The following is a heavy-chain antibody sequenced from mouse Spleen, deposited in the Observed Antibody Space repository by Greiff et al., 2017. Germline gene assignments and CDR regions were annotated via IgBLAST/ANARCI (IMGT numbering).Heavy chain of an antibody. CDR1: GYTFTSYW. D-gene: IGHD1-1*01. CDR2: IDPSDSYT. J-gene: IGHJ2*01. Sequence: QVQLQQPGAELVRPGTSVKLSCKASGYTFTSYWMHWVKQRPGQGLEWIGVIDPSDSYTNYNQKFKGKATLTVDTSSSTAYMQLSSLTSEDSAVYYCARGYYGRAYFDYWGQGTTLTVSS. CDR3: ARGYYGRAYFDY. V-gene: IGHV1-59*01.